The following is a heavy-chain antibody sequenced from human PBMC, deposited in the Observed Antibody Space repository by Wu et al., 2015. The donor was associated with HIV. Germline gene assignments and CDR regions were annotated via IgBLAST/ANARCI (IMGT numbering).Heavy chain of an antibody. CDR3: ARDHVAAAGTPGWGT. J-gene: IGHJ4*02. D-gene: IGHD6-13*01. CDR2: INPNSGGT. Sequence: QVQLVQSGAEVKKPGASVKVSCKASGYTFTGYYMHWVRQAPGQGLEWMGWINPNSGGTNYAQKFQGRVTMTRDTSISTAYMELSRLRSDDTAVYYCARDHVAAAGTPGWGTWGQGTLVTVSS. V-gene: IGHV1-2*02. CDR1: GYTFTGYY.